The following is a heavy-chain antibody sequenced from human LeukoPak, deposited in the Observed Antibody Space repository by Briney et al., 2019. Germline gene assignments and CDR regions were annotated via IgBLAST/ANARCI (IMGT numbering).Heavy chain of an antibody. J-gene: IGHJ4*02. D-gene: IGHD2-15*01. CDR3: ARDIGAFDY. CDR2: ISSSSSTI. Sequence: GGSLRLSCAASGFTFSSYSMNWVRQAPGKGLEWVSYISSSSSTIYYADSVKGRFTVSRDNAKNSLYLQMKSLRDEDTAVYYSARDIGAFDYWGQGTLVTVSS. V-gene: IGHV3-48*02. CDR1: GFTFSSYS.